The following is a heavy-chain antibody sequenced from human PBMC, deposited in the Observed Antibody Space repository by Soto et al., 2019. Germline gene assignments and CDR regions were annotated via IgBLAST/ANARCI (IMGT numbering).Heavy chain of an antibody. Sequence: QVQLVESGGGVVQPGRSLRLSCAASGFTFISYAMHWVRQAPGKGLEWGAVISFDGSTEYYADSVKGRFTISRDNSKNTVYLQMNSLRSEDTAVYYCARSRHGSGSYTHFYYGLDVWGQGNTVTVSS. V-gene: IGHV3-30-3*01. D-gene: IGHD3-10*01. J-gene: IGHJ6*02. CDR1: GFTFISYA. CDR2: ISFDGSTE. CDR3: ARSRHGSGSYTHFYYGLDV.